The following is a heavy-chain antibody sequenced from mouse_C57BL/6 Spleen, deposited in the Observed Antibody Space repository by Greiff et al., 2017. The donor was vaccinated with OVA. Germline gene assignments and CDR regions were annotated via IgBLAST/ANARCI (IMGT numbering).Heavy chain of an antibody. J-gene: IGHJ3*01. D-gene: IGHD2-3*01. CDR1: GYAFSSSW. V-gene: IGHV1-82*01. CDR3: ARWGDGPAWFAY. CDR2: IYPGDGDT. Sequence: VQLQQSGPELVKPGASVKISCKASGYAFSSSWMNWVKQRPGKGLEWIGRIYPGDGDTNYNGKFKGKATLTADKSSSTAYMQLSSLTSEDSAVYFCARWGDGPAWFAYWGQGTLVTVSA.